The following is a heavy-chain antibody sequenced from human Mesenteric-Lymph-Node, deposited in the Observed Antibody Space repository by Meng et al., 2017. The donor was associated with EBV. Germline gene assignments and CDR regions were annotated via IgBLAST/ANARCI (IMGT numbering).Heavy chain of an antibody. CDR2: IRSKGFSYAT. CDR3: TRVGPTYYFDY. J-gene: IGHJ4*02. V-gene: IGHV3-73*02. D-gene: IGHD1-26*01. Sequence: VLLVESWGGLVQPGGSLRLSCSASGFTFSGSAMDWVRQAPGKGLEWVGRIRSKGFSYATSYLASVRGRFTISRDDSKNTAYLQMNSLKNEDTAVYYCTRVGPTYYFDYWGQGALITASS. CDR1: GFTFSGSA.